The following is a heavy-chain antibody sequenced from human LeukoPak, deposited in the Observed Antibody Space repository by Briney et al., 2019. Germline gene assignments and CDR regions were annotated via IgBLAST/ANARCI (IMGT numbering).Heavy chain of an antibody. Sequence: SETLSLTCSVSGGSIGRRGYYWAWIRQPPGKGLEWVGSFYYTGSTYYNPSLKSRVAISADTSKNEFSLKLSSLTAADTAVYCCARHVEADTDSWGQGTLVTVSS. CDR2: FYYTGST. V-gene: IGHV4-39*01. CDR1: GGSIGRRGYY. CDR3: ARHVEADTDS. D-gene: IGHD2-15*01. J-gene: IGHJ4*02.